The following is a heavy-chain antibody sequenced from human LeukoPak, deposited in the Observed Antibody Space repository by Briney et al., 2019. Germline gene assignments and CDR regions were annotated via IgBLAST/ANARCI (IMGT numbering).Heavy chain of an antibody. CDR2: IIPILGIA. CDR3: ARDNWNDVGGY. CDR1: GGTFSSYA. J-gene: IGHJ4*02. Sequence: GASVKVSCKASGGTFSSYAISWVRQAPGQGLEWMGRIIPILGIANYAQKFQGRVTITADKSTSTAYMELSSLRSEDTAVYYCARDNWNDVGGYWGQGILVTVSS. D-gene: IGHD1-1*01. V-gene: IGHV1-69*04.